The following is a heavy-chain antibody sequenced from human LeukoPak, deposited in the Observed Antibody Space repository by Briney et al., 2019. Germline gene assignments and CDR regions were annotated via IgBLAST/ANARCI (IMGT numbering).Heavy chain of an antibody. D-gene: IGHD6-13*01. J-gene: IGHJ1*01. V-gene: IGHV1-2*06. Sequence: ASVKVSCKASGYTFTVYYMYWVRQAPGQGLEWMGRINPNSGDTDYAQNFQGRVTMTRDTSISTAYMELTNLRSDDTAVYYCASVDTAAGTPFGHWGQGTLVTVSS. CDR2: INPNSGDT. CDR3: ASVDTAAGTPFGH. CDR1: GYTFTVYY.